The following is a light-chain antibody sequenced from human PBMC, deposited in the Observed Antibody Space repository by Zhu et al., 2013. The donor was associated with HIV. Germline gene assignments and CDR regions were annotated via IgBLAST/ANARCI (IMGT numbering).Light chain of an antibody. CDR2: GAS. CDR3: LKYGDTPYT. J-gene: IGKJ2*01. V-gene: IGKV3-15*01. Sequence: EIVMTQSPATLSVSPGERATLSCRASQDINTFLAWYQQKPGQAPRLLIYGASTRATGIPARFSGSGSGTDFTLTISSLETEDYAIYYCLKYGDTPYTFGQGTRLEVK. CDR1: QDINTF.